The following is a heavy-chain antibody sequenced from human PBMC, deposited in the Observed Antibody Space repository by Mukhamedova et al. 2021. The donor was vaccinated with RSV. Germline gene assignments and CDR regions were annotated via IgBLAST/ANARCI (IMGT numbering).Heavy chain of an antibody. CDR3: AREIPRYSSNXXXLFYFDY. J-gene: IGHJ4*01. Sequence: GKGLEWLGYIYYSGSTNYNPSLXSRVTISVDTSKNQFFLRLTSVTAADTAVYYCAREIPRYSSNXXXLFYFDYCGHLTLVTFSS. CDR2: IYYSGST. V-gene: IGHV4-59*01. D-gene: IGHD6-13*01.